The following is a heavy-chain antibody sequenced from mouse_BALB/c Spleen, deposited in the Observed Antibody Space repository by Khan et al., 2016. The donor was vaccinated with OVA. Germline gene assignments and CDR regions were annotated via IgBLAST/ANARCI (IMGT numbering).Heavy chain of an antibody. V-gene: IGHV2-2*01. CDR3: SSTRHVSFDY. CDR1: GFSLTSYG. J-gene: IGHJ2*01. CDR2: IWSGGST. D-gene: IGHD1-1*01. Sequence: VQLQESGPGLVQPSQSLSITCTVSGFSLTSYGVHWVRQSPGRGLEWLGMIWSGGSTDYNATFISRLSIRKDNSKSQVFFKMNSLQAYDTAIYSCSSTRHVSFDYLVQGPTLTVSS.